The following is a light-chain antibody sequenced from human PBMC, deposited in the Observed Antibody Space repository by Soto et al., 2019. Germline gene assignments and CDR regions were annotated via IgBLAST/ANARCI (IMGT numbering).Light chain of an antibody. CDR1: SSDVGAYNY. CDR2: EVT. Sequence: QSALTQPASVSGSLGQSITISCTGTSSDVGAYNYVSWYQQHPDKAPKLLIFEVTNRPSGVSGRFSGSKSGITASLSISGLQPEDEADYYCTSYSSSRPVRFGGGTQLTVL. J-gene: IGLJ2*01. CDR3: TSYSSSRPVR. V-gene: IGLV2-14*01.